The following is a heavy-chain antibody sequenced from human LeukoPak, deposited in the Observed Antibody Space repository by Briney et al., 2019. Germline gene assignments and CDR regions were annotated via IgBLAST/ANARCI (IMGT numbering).Heavy chain of an antibody. Sequence: GSSVKVSCKASGGTFSSYAISWVRQAPGQGLEWMGGIIPIFGTANYAQKFQGRVTITADKSTSTAYMELSSLRSEDTAVYYCARVHPPIVPAASSDPWGQGTLVTVSS. V-gene: IGHV1-69*06. J-gene: IGHJ5*02. D-gene: IGHD2-2*01. CDR2: IIPIFGTA. CDR3: ARVHPPIVPAASSDP. CDR1: GGTFSSYA.